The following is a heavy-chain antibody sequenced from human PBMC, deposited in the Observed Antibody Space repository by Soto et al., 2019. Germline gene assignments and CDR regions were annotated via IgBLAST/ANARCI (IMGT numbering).Heavy chain of an antibody. J-gene: IGHJ5*02. CDR1: GGPISSSNW. CDR2: IYRSGST. V-gene: IGHV4-4*02. CDR3: ARGNPAYFGFWSGYPPRGFDR. D-gene: IGHD3-3*01. Sequence: PSETLSLTCAVSGGPISSSNWRSWVRQPPGKGLEWNGLIYRSGSTHYNPPLKRLVTISVDMSKNKFSLKLSSVNAADAAVYYCARGNPAYFGFWSGYPPRGFDRWGQGTRVTVSS.